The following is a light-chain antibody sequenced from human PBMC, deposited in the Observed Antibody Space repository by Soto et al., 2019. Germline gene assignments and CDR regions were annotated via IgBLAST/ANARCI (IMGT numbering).Light chain of an antibody. Sequence: EIVLTQSPATLSLSPGERATLSCGTSQIVSSSYLAWYQQKPGLAPRLLIYDASSRATGIPDRFSGSGSGTDFTLTISRLEPEDFAVYYCQQYGSSPQTFGQGTKV. CDR1: QIVSSSY. CDR2: DAS. V-gene: IGKV3D-20*01. J-gene: IGKJ1*01. CDR3: QQYGSSPQT.